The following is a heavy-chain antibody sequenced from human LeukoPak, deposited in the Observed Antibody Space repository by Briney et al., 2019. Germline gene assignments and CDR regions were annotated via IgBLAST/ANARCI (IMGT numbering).Heavy chain of an antibody. CDR2: IYSGCST. CDR3: ARGPGSAVYYYYMDV. J-gene: IGHJ6*03. CDR1: GFTVSSNY. Sequence: GGSLRLCCAASGFTVSSNYMSWVRQAPGKRLEWVLVIYSGCSTYYADSVKGRFTISGDNFKNPLYIQMNSLRAEDTAVYYCARGPGSAVYYYYMDVWGKGTTVTVSS. V-gene: IGHV3-53*01.